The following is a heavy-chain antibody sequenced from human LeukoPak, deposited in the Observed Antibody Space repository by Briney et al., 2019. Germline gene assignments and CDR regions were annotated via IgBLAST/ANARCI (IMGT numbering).Heavy chain of an antibody. Sequence: PGGSLRLSCAASGFTSSSYGMHWARQAPGKGLEWVAVISYDGSNKYYADSVKGRFTISRDNSKNTLYLQMNSLRAEDTAVYYCAKEVIAAAAPDYWGQGTLVTVSS. J-gene: IGHJ4*02. CDR3: AKEVIAAAAPDY. CDR1: GFTSSSYG. CDR2: ISYDGSNK. D-gene: IGHD6-13*01. V-gene: IGHV3-30*18.